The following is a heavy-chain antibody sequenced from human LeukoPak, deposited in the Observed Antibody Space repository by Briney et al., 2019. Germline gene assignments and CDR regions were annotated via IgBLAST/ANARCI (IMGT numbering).Heavy chain of an antibody. CDR1: GFTFSSYS. Sequence: SGGPLRLSCAASGFTFSSYSMNWVRKAPGKGVECVSSISSSSSSIYYADSVKGRFTISRDDAKNSLYLQMNSLRAEDTAVYYCATTATDTGEFDYWGQGTLVTVSS. V-gene: IGHV3-21*01. J-gene: IGHJ4*02. CDR2: ISSSSSSI. CDR3: ATTATDTGEFDY. D-gene: IGHD6-13*01.